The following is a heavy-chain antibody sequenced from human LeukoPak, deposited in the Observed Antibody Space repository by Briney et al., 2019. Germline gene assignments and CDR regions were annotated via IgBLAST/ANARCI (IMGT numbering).Heavy chain of an antibody. CDR3: ARGDPKPSPSFYYYYYMDV. D-gene: IGHD1-14*01. Sequence: GASVKVSCKASGYTFTSYAMNWVRQAPGQGLEWMGGIIPILGTANYAQKFQGRVTITADESTSTAYMELSSLRSEDTAVYYCARGDPKPSPSFYYYYYMDVWGKGTTVTVSS. V-gene: IGHV1-69*13. J-gene: IGHJ6*03. CDR2: IIPILGTA. CDR1: GYTFTSYA.